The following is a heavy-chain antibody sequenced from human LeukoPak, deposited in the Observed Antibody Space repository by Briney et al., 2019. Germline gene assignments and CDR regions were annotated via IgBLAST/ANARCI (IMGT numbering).Heavy chain of an antibody. D-gene: IGHD3-3*01. J-gene: IGHJ5*02. CDR2: IFSGDSDT. CDR1: GYSFTTYW. CDR3: ARLRSYDFHLDL. Sequence: SGESLKISCKGFGYSFTTYWIGWVRQMPGRGLEWMGIIFSGDSDTRYSPSFQGQVTISADKSISTAYLQWSSLKASDTAVYYCARLRSYDFHLDLWGQGTLVTVSS. V-gene: IGHV5-51*01.